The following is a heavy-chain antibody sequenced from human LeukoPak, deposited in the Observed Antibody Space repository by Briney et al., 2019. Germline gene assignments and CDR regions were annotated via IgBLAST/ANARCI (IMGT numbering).Heavy chain of an antibody. V-gene: IGHV4-4*02. J-gene: IGHJ3*02. Sequence: SETLSLTCAVSGVSISTSNWWSWARQSPGKGLEWIGEIYHNGSTKYNPSLKSRVTISLDKSKSQFSLKLNSVTAADTAVYYCARDRVYRDGYNPDAFDIWGQGTMVTVSS. D-gene: IGHD5-24*01. CDR2: IYHNGST. CDR3: ARDRVYRDGYNPDAFDI. CDR1: GVSISTSNW.